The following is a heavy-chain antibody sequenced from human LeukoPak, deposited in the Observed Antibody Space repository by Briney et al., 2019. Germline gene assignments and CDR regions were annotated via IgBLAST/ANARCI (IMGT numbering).Heavy chain of an antibody. D-gene: IGHD3-10*01. J-gene: IGHJ4*02. V-gene: IGHV4-34*01. CDR1: GGSFSGYY. Sequence: SETLSLTCAVYGGSFSGYYWSWIRQPPGKGLEWIGEINHSGSTNYNPSLKSRVTISVDTSKNQFSLKLSSVTAADTAVYYCARAPRFRITMVRGVTKGPYYFDYWGQGTLVTVSS. CDR2: INHSGST. CDR3: ARAPRFRITMVRGVTKGPYYFDY.